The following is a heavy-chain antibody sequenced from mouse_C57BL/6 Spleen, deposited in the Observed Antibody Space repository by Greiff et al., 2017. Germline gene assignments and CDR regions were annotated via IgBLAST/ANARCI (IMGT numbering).Heavy chain of an antibody. CDR1: GYTFTSYW. CDR2: LYPGSGST. J-gene: IGHJ2*01. D-gene: IGHD2-13*01. V-gene: IGHV1-55*01. CDR3: ARCDGEADDFDY. Sequence: QVQLQQSGAELVKPGASVKMSCKASGYTFTSYWITWVKQRPGQGLEWIGDLYPGSGSTNYNEKFKSKATLTVDKSSSTAYMQLSSLTSEDSAVYYCARCDGEADDFDYWGQGTTLTVSS.